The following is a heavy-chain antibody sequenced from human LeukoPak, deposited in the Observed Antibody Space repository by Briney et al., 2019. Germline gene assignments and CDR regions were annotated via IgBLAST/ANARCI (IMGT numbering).Heavy chain of an antibody. D-gene: IGHD5-18*01. CDR1: GGSFSGYY. Sequence: PSETLSLTCAVYGGSFSGYYWSWIRQPPGKGLEWIGEINHSGSTNYNPSLKSRVTISVDTSKNQFSLKLSSVTAADTAVYYCASRDTAMVHGDYWGQGTLVTVSS. CDR2: INHSGST. CDR3: ASRDTAMVHGDY. V-gene: IGHV4-34*01. J-gene: IGHJ4*02.